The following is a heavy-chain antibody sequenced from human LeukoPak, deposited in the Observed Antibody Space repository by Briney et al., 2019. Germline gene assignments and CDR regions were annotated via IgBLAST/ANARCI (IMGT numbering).Heavy chain of an antibody. CDR2: INDGGYNT. CDR3: AKKETVVSPGNYFDH. J-gene: IGHJ4*02. V-gene: IGHV3-23*01. CDR1: GFTFSTYD. Sequence: GGSLRLSCAASGFTFSTYDMNWVRQAPGKGLEWVAAINDGGYNTYYPDSVRGRFTISRDNAKNTLYLQMNSLRTEDTAVYYCAKKETVVSPGNYFDHWGQGTLVTVSS. D-gene: IGHD4-23*01.